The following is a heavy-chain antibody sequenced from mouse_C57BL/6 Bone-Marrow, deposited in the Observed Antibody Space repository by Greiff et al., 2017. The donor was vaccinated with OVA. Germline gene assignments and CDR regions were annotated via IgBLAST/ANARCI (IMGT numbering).Heavy chain of an antibody. CDR2: IRSKSNNYAT. Sequence: EVQLVESGGGLVQPKGSLKLSCAASGFSFNTYAMNWVRPAPGKGLEWVARIRSKSNNYATSYADSVKDRFTISSADSESMLYLQMNNWKAEDTDRDDGVRDGVVATEYDMDDGGQGTSVTGAS. CDR1: GFSFNTYA. V-gene: IGHV10-1*01. J-gene: IGHJ4*01. D-gene: IGHD1-1*01. CDR3: VRDGVVATEYDMDD.